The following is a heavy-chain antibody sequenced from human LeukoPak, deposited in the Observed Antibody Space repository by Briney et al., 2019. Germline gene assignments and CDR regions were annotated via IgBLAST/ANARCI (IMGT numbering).Heavy chain of an antibody. CDR1: GDSISSSDYY. V-gene: IGHV4-39*07. Sequence: PSETLSLTCTVSGDSISSSDYYWGWIRQPPGKGLEWIGSIYYSVSTYYNPSLKNRVTISVDTSKNQFSLRLSSVTAADTAVYYCARDRLRWPKIDYWGQGTLVTVSS. D-gene: IGHD4-23*01. CDR3: ARDRLRWPKIDY. J-gene: IGHJ4*02. CDR2: IYYSVST.